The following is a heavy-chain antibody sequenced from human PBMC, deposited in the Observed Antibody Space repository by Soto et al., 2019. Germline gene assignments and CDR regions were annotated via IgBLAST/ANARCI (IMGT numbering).Heavy chain of an antibody. CDR3: AKEQVNTGWTQPGS. CDR1: GFILSDYG. Sequence: GGSLRLSGAASGFILSDYGMHWVRQAPGRGLEWVAFISFAGSTHYGESMNGRFTISRDTSKNMLYLQMNGLRPDDTGVYYCAKEQVNTGWTQPGSWGQGTLVTVSS. D-gene: IGHD6-19*01. CDR2: ISFAGST. J-gene: IGHJ5*02. V-gene: IGHV3-30*18.